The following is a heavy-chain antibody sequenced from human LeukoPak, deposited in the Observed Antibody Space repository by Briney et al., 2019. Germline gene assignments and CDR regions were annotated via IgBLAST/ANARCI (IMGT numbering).Heavy chain of an antibody. CDR3: AREGHYYDSSGYRNWFDP. V-gene: IGHV4-59*12. CDR2: IYYSGST. Sequence: SETLSLTCTVSGGSISSYYWSWIRQPPGKGLEWIGYIYYSGSTYYNPSLKSRVTISVDTSKNQFSLKLSSVTAADTAVYYCAREGHYYDSSGYRNWFDPWGQGTLVTVSS. D-gene: IGHD3-22*01. CDR1: GGSISSYY. J-gene: IGHJ5*02.